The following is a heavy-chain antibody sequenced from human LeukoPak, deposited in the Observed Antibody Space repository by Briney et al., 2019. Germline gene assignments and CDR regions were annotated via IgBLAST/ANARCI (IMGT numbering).Heavy chain of an antibody. CDR1: GYTFTSYY. D-gene: IGHD3-22*01. CDR2: INPSGGST. Sequence: GASVKVSCKESGYTFTSYYMHWVRQAPGQGLEWMGIINPSGGSTSYAQKFQGRVTMTRDTSTSTVYMELSSLRSEDTAVYYCAREKREYYYDSSGCLRAWGQGTLVTVSS. J-gene: IGHJ4*02. CDR3: AREKREYYYDSSGCLRA. V-gene: IGHV1-46*01.